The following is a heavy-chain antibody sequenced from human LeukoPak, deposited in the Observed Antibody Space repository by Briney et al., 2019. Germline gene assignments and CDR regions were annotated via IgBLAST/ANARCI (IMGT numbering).Heavy chain of an antibody. CDR3: AKEMVVNYDILTGYTYYGMDV. CDR1: GFTFSNYA. D-gene: IGHD3-9*01. V-gene: IGHV3-23*01. J-gene: IGHJ6*02. Sequence: GGSLRLSCAASGFTFSNYAMNWVRQAPGKGLEWVSTISNTGSDTYYADSVKGRFTISRDNSKNTLYLQMNSLRAEDTAVYYCAKEMVVNYDILTGYTYYGMDVWGQGTTVTVSS. CDR2: ISNTGSDT.